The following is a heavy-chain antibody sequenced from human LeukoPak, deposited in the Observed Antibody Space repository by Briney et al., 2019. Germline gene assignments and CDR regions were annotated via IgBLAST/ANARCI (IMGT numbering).Heavy chain of an antibody. CDR1: GYTFTSFG. Sequence: ASVKVSCKASGYTFTSFGISWVRQAPGQGLEWMGWISAYNGNTNFAQKLQGRVTMTTDTSTSTAYMELRSLRSDDTAMFYCVRDLGDPPLGIFFDFWGQGTLVTVSS. V-gene: IGHV1-18*04. D-gene: IGHD3-16*01. CDR3: VRDLGDPPLGIFFDF. CDR2: ISAYNGNT. J-gene: IGHJ4*02.